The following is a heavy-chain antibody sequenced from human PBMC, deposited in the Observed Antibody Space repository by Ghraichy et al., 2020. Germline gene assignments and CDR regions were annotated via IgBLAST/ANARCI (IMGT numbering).Heavy chain of an antibody. J-gene: IGHJ4*02. D-gene: IGHD3-10*01. CDR1: GGSFSGYY. Sequence: SETLSLTCAVYGGSFSGYYWSWIRQPPGKGLEWIGEINHSGSTNYNPSLKSRVTISVDTSKNQFSLKLSSVTAADTAVYYCARAQFSMVRGVIRGNVFDYWGQGTLVTVSS. V-gene: IGHV4-34*01. CDR3: ARAQFSMVRGVIRGNVFDY. CDR2: INHSGST.